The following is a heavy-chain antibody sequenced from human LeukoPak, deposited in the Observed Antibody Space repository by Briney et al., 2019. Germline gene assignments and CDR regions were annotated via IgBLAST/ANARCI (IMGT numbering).Heavy chain of an antibody. J-gene: IGHJ4*02. CDR2: IYYSGST. D-gene: IGHD5-24*01. Sequence: SETLSLTCTVSGGSIRSGDYCWSWIRQPPGKGLEWIGYIYYSGSTYYNPSLKSRVTISVDTSKNQFSLKLSSVTAADTAVYYCARLDGYIYYFHYWGQGTLVTVSS. CDR1: GGSIRSGDYC. CDR3: ARLDGYIYYFHY. V-gene: IGHV4-30-4*01.